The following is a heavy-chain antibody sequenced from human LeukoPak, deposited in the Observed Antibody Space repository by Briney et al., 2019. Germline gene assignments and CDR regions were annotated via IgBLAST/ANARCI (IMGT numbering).Heavy chain of an antibody. CDR3: ACDSPHDHTVGFDY. CDR2: INSDGSNT. D-gene: IGHD2-21*01. CDR1: ESSFRNFW. J-gene: IGHJ4*02. Sequence: EGSLRLSCAASESSFRNFWMHWVRQVPGKGLVWVSRINSDGSNTAYADSVKGRFTISRDNAKNTLHLQMNDLRAEDTAVYYCACDSPHDHTVGFDYWGQGTLVTVSP. V-gene: IGHV3-74*01.